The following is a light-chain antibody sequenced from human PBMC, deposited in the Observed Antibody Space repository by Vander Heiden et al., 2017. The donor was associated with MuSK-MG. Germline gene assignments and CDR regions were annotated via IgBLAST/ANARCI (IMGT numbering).Light chain of an antibody. CDR1: SSNIGSNY. J-gene: IGLJ2*01. Sequence: QSVLTQPPSASGTPGQRVTISCSGSSSNIGSNYVYWYQQLPGTAPKLLIYRNNQRPSGVPDRFSGSKSGTSASLAISGLRSEDEADYYCAAWDDSLSGFFGGGTKLTGL. CDR2: RNN. CDR3: AAWDDSLSGF. V-gene: IGLV1-47*01.